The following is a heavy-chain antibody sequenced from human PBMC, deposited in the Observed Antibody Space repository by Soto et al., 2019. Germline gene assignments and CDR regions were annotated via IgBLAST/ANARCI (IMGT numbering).Heavy chain of an antibody. CDR2: IKSKTDGGTT. D-gene: IGHD2-21*02. Sequence: GESLKISCAASGFTFSNAWMSWVRQAPGKGLEWVGRIKSKTDGGTTDYAAPVKGRFTISRDDSKNTLYLQMNSLKTEDTAVYYCTTDGAYCGGDCYAFDYWGQGTLVTVSS. J-gene: IGHJ4*02. CDR3: TTDGAYCGGDCYAFDY. V-gene: IGHV3-15*01. CDR1: GFTFSNAW.